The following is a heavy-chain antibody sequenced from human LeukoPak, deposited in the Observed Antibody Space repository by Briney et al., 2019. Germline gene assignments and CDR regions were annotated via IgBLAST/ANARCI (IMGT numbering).Heavy chain of an antibody. V-gene: IGHV4-38-2*02. CDR3: YGVVSATYGSPSPFVY. CDR2: ISDSGSA. CDR1: GSSMSSDYY. D-gene: IGHD3-16*01. Sequence: PSETLSLTCTVSGSSMSSDYYWGWIRQPPGKGLEWIGSISDSGSAYYNPSLKSRVVISVDPSKKQFSLKVTSVTAADTAVYANYGVVSATYGSPSPFVYWGQGTLVTVSS. J-gene: IGHJ4*02.